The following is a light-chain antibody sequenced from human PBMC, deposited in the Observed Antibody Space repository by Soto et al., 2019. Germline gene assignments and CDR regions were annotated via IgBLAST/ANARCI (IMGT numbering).Light chain of an antibody. CDR1: QSVLYNSNNKNH. V-gene: IGKV4-1*01. Sequence: DFVMTQAPDSLAVSLGERATINCKSSQSVLYNSNNKNHLGWFQQKPGHPPKLLIYGASFRPSGVPDRVSGSGSGADFTLTISSRQAEDVAVYYCQQYYSIPFTFGQGTKLQI. CDR3: QQYYSIPFT. J-gene: IGKJ2*01. CDR2: GAS.